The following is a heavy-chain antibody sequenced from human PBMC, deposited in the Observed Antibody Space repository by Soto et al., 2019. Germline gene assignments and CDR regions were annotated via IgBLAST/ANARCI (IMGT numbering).Heavy chain of an antibody. CDR3: AKNGQPPYYYYGMDV. J-gene: IGHJ6*02. D-gene: IGHD2-8*01. CDR2: VSGYNGDT. V-gene: IGHV1-18*01. CDR1: GYTFSRYG. Sequence: ASVKVSCKASGYTFSRYGISWVRQAPGQGLEWMGWVSGYNGDTKYAQEVQGRVTMTIDTSTYTAYMELRSLTSDDTAKYYCAKNGQPPYYYYGMDVWG.